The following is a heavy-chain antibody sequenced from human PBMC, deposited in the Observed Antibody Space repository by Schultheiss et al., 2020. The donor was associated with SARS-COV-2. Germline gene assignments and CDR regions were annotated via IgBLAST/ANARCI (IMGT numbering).Heavy chain of an antibody. CDR3: AKDPYYDILTGYSY. V-gene: IGHV3-64*04. D-gene: IGHD3-9*01. Sequence: GGSLRLSCSASGFTFSSYAMHWVRQAPGKGPEYVSAISSNGGSTYYADSVKGRFTISRDNSKSTLYLQMNSLRAEDTAVYYCAKDPYYDILTGYSYWGQGTLVTVSS. CDR2: ISSNGGST. CDR1: GFTFSSYA. J-gene: IGHJ4*02.